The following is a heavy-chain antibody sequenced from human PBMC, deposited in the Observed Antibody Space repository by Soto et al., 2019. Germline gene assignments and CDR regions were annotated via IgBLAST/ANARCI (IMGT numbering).Heavy chain of an antibody. CDR3: ARDQGSSWPWEYYYYYGMDV. V-gene: IGHV3-30-3*01. Sequence: QVQLVESGGGVVQPGRSLRLSCAASGFTFSSYAMHWVRQAPGKGLEWVAVISYDGSNKYYADSVKGRFTISRDNSKNTLYLQMNSLRAEDTAVYYCARDQGSSWPWEYYYYYGMDVWGQGTTVTVSS. CDR2: ISYDGSNK. D-gene: IGHD6-13*01. CDR1: GFTFSSYA. J-gene: IGHJ6*02.